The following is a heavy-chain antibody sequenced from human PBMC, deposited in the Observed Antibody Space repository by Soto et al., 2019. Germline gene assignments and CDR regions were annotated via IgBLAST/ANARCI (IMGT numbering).Heavy chain of an antibody. V-gene: IGHV3-23*01. CDR1: GFTFSSYA. CDR2: ISGSGGST. CDR3: AKLGGWLYYFDY. D-gene: IGHD6-19*01. Sequence: EVQLLESGGGLVQPGGSLRLSCAASGFTFSSYAMSWVRQAPGKGLEWVSAISGSGGSTYYADSVKGRFTISRDNSKNTLYLQMNSLRAEDTAAYYCAKLGGWLYYFDYWGQGTLVTVSS. J-gene: IGHJ4*02.